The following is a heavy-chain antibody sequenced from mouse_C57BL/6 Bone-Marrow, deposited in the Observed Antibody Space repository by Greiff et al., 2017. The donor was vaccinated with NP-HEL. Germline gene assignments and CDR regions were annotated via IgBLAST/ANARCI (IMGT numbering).Heavy chain of an antibody. Sequence: EVQLQQSGPELVKPGASVKISCKASGYTFTDYYMNWVKQSHGKSLEWIGDINPNNGGTSYNQKFKGKATLTVDKSSSTAYMALRSLTSEDSAVYYCAREGDPPTVVATDYAMDYWGQGTSVTVSS. D-gene: IGHD1-1*01. CDR3: AREGDPPTVVATDYAMDY. J-gene: IGHJ4*01. CDR2: INPNNGGT. CDR1: GYTFTDYY. V-gene: IGHV1-26*01.